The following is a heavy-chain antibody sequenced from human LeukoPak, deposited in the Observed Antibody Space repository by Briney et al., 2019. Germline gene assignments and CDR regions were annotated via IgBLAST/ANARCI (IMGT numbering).Heavy chain of an antibody. CDR2: ISSSSSYI. V-gene: IGHV3-21*04. Sequence: GGSLRLSCAASGFTFSSYSMNWVRQAPGKVLEWVSSISSSSSYIYYADSVKGRFTISRDNAKNSLYLQMNSLRAEDTALYYCARESLPDAFDIWGQGTMVTVSS. J-gene: IGHJ3*02. CDR1: GFTFSSYS. CDR3: ARESLPDAFDI.